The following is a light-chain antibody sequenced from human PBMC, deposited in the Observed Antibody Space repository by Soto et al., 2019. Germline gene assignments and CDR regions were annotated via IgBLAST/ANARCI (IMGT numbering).Light chain of an antibody. J-gene: IGKJ5*01. CDR3: QQRSNWPPEIT. V-gene: IGKV1-39*01. CDR2: AAS. Sequence: DIQMTQSPSSLSASVGDRVTITCRASQSISNYLNWYQQKPGKAPNLLIYAASSLQSGVPARFSGSGSGTDFTLTISSLEPEDFAVYYCQQRSNWPPEITFGQGTRLEIK. CDR1: QSISNY.